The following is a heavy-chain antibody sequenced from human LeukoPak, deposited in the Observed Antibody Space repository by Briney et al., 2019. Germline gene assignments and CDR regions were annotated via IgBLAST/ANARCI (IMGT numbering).Heavy chain of an antibody. D-gene: IGHD2-15*01. CDR3: ARAGGRSYYYYYMDV. Sequence: ASVKVSCKASGYTFTSYGISWVRQAPGQGLEWMGGIIPIFGTANYAQKFQGRVTITADESTSTAYMELSSLRSEDTAVYYCARAGGRSYYYYYMDVWGKGTTVTVSS. CDR1: GYTFTSYG. V-gene: IGHV1-69*13. J-gene: IGHJ6*03. CDR2: IIPIFGTA.